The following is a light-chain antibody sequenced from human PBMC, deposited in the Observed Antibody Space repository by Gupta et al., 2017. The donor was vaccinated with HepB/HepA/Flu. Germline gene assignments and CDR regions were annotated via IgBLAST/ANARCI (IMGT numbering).Light chain of an antibody. CDR2: GAS. V-gene: IGKV1-39*01. J-gene: IGKJ4*01. Sequence: DIQMTQSPSPLSASVGDRVTITCRASQSISRFLNWYQQKPGKAPKLLIYGASTLQSGVPSRFSGSGSGTDFTLTISTLQPEDCGTYYCQQTYSTPRTFGGGTKVEIK. CDR1: QSISRF. CDR3: QQTYSTPRT.